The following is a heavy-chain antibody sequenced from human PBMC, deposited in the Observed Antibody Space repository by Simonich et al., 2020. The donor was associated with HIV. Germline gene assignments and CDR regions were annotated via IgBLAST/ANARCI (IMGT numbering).Heavy chain of an antibody. CDR2: IGPYNGNT. Sequence: QVQLVQSGAEVKKPGASVKVSCKASGYIFTSYGISWVRQAPGQGLEWMGGIGPYNGNTNYAQKIQGRVTMTTDKITITAYMELRSLRSDDTAVYYCARGSPQDPYYYYYYMDVWGKGTTVTVSS. J-gene: IGHJ6*03. D-gene: IGHD2-15*01. V-gene: IGHV1-18*01. CDR3: ARGSPQDPYYYYYYMDV. CDR1: GYIFTSYG.